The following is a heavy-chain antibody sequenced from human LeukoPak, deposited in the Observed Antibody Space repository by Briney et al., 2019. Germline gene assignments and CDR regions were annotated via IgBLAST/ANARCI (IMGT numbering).Heavy chain of an antibody. CDR3: AAATGYYYYFMDV. CDR2: MNPNSGNT. Sequence: GASVKVSCKASGYTFTSYDINWVRQATGQGLEWMGWMNPNSGNTGYAQKFQGRVTITRNTSISTAYMELSNLRSEDTAVYYCAAATGYYYYFMDVWGKGTKVTISS. D-gene: IGHD1-26*01. J-gene: IGHJ6*03. V-gene: IGHV1-8*03. CDR1: GYTFTSYD.